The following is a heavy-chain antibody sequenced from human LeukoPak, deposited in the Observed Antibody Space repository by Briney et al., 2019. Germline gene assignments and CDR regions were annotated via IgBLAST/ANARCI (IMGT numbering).Heavy chain of an antibody. CDR2: TYYRSKWYN. Sequence: SQTLPLTCAISGDSVSSNSAAWNWIRQSPSRGLEWLGRTYYRSKWYNDYAVSVKSRITINPDTSKNQFSLQLNSVTPEDTAVYYCARDRYCSSTSCYWRDYFDYWGQGTLVTVSS. CDR3: ARDRYCSSTSCYWRDYFDY. D-gene: IGHD2-2*01. J-gene: IGHJ4*02. V-gene: IGHV6-1*01. CDR1: GDSVSSNSAA.